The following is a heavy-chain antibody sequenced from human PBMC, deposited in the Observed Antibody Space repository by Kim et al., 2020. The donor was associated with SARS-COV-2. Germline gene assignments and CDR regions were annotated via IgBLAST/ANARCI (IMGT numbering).Heavy chain of an antibody. Sequence: GRFTISRDNAPNSLYLQMNGLRAEDTAVYYCATSSYDILTGYFYGMDVWGQGTTVTVSS. CDR3: ATSSYDILTGYFYGMDV. V-gene: IGHV3-11*06. D-gene: IGHD3-9*01. J-gene: IGHJ6*02.